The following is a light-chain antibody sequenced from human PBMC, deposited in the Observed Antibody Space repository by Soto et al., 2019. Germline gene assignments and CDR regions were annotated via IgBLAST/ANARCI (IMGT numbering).Light chain of an antibody. CDR2: DVT. Sequence: QSALTQPASVSGSPGQSITISCTGTSSDVSGYIYVSWYQQHPGKAPKLMIYDVTSRPSGVSYRFSGSKSGNTASLTISGLQAEDEADYYCSSYTTSSSYVFGTGTKLTVL. J-gene: IGLJ1*01. CDR1: SSDVSGYIY. CDR3: SSYTTSSSYV. V-gene: IGLV2-14*01.